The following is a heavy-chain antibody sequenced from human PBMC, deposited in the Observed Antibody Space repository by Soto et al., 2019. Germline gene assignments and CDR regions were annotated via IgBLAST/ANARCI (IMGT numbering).Heavy chain of an antibody. Sequence: QVQLVQSVAEVKKPGSSVNVSCKASGGTFSSYAISWVRQAPGQGLEWMGGIIPIFGTANYAQKFQGRVTITADESTSTAYMELSSLRSQDTAVYYCARHIAGYVWRSYRYSMDVWGQGTTVTVSS. CDR2: IIPIFGTA. V-gene: IGHV1-69*01. J-gene: IGHJ6*02. D-gene: IGHD3-16*02. CDR1: GGTFSSYA. CDR3: ARHIAGYVWRSYRYSMDV.